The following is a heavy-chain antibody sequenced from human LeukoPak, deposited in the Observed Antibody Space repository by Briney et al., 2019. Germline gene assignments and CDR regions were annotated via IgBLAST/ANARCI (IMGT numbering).Heavy chain of an antibody. CDR2: IYTSGST. J-gene: IGHJ6*03. CDR1: SGSISPYF. V-gene: IGHV4-4*07. Sequence: PSETLSLTCTVSSGSISPYFWTWIRQPAGKGLEWIGHIYTSGSTNSNPSLKSRVSMSVDTSKNQFSLKLSSVTAADTAVYYCARDREGTSVWPRRNYFYMDVWGKGTTVTISS. CDR3: ARDREGTSVWPRRNYFYMDV. D-gene: IGHD6-19*01.